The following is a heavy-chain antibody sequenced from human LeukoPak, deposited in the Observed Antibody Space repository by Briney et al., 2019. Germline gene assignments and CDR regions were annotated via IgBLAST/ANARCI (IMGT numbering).Heavy chain of an antibody. CDR2: INSDGSWT. V-gene: IGHV3-74*01. CDR1: GNYW. CDR3: VSFYETY. J-gene: IGHJ4*02. Sequence: GGSLRLSCAASGNYWMHWVRQVPGEGLVWVSHINSDGSWTSYADSVKGRFTISKDNAKNTVYLQMNSLRAEDTAVYYCVSFYETYWGRGTLVTVSS. D-gene: IGHD2/OR15-2a*01.